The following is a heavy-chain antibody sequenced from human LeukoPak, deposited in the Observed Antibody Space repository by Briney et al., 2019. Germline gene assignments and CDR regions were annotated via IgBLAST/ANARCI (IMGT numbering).Heavy chain of an antibody. CDR1: GYTFTSYG. Sequence: ASVKVSCKASGYTFTSYGISWVRQAPGQGLEWMGWISAYNGNTNYAQKLQGRVTMTTDTSTSTAYMELSRLRSDDTAVYYCARSIVGATLDYWGQGTLVTVSS. J-gene: IGHJ4*02. CDR2: ISAYNGNT. V-gene: IGHV1-18*01. CDR3: ARSIVGATLDY. D-gene: IGHD1-26*01.